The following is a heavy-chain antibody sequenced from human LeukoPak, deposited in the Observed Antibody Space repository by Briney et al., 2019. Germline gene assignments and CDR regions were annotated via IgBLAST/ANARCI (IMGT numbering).Heavy chain of an antibody. CDR2: INHSGST. CDR3: ARGQPGMAVAGTGWYFDL. V-gene: IGHV4-34*01. D-gene: IGHD6-19*01. J-gene: IGHJ2*01. Sequence: ASETLSLTCAVYGGSLSGYYWSWIRQPPGKGLEWIGEINHSGSTNYNPSLKSRVTISVDTSKNQFSLKLSSVTAADTAVYYCARGQPGMAVAGTGWYFDLWGRGTLVTVSS. CDR1: GGSLSGYY.